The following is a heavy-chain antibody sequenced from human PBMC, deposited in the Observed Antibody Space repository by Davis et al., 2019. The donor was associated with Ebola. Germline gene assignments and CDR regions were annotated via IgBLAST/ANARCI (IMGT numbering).Heavy chain of an antibody. CDR1: GYTLTELS. Sequence: ASVKVFCKISGYTLTELSIHWVRQAPGKGLEWMGGSDPEDGEKIYEQKFQGRVTMIEDTSTDTAYMELSSLRSEDTAVYYCSSEYGDYWGQGTLVTVSS. CDR3: SSEYGDY. CDR2: SDPEDGEK. V-gene: IGHV1-24*01. J-gene: IGHJ4*02. D-gene: IGHD3-10*01.